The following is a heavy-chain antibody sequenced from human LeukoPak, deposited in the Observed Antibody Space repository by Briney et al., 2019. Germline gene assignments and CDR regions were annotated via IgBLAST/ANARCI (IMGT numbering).Heavy chain of an antibody. CDR2: MSGSGGST. V-gene: IGHV3-23*01. CDR3: AKDHRNYYYYYYMDV. CDR1: GFTFSSYA. Sequence: PGGSLRLSCAASGFTFSSYAMSWVRQAPGKGLEWVSTMSGSGGSTYYADSVKGRFTISRDNSKNTLYLQMNSLRAEDTAVYYCAKDHRNYYYYYYMDVWGKGTTVTISS. J-gene: IGHJ6*03.